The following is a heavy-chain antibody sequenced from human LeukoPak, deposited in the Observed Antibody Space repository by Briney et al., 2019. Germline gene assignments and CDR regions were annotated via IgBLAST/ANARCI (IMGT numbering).Heavy chain of an antibody. CDR3: ARVYYDSSGFYRGAFDI. D-gene: IGHD3-22*01. CDR2: IYSSGGT. CDR1: GFTVSNNY. J-gene: IGHJ3*02. V-gene: IGHV3-66*01. Sequence: GGSLRLSCAASGFTVSNNYMSWVRQAPGKGLEWVSVIYSSGGTYYADSVKGRFTISRDNSKNTLYLQMNSLSAEDTAVYYCARVYYDSSGFYRGAFDIWGQGTMVTVSS.